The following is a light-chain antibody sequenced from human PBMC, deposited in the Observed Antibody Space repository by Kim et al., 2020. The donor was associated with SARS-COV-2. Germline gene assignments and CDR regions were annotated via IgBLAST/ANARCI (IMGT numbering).Light chain of an antibody. J-gene: IGLJ2*01. CDR3: NSRDSNDNVV. V-gene: IGLV3-19*01. Sequence: VALGQTVRITCQGDSLRSYYATWYQQKPGQALILVIYGKNNRPSGIPDRFSGSSSGNTASLTITGTQAGDEADYYCNSRDSNDNVVFGGGTQLTVL. CDR1: SLRSYY. CDR2: GKN.